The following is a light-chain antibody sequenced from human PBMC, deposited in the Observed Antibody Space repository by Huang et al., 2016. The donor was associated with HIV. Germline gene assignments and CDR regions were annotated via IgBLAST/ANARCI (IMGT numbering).Light chain of an antibody. Sequence: DIQMTQSPSSVSASVGDRVTITCWASQGISSWLAWYQQRPGKAPKLLIYIASTLKSGVPSRFSGNVSGTDFTLTISSLQPEDFATYYCQQTNSFPYTFGPGTKVEIK. V-gene: IGKV1-12*01. CDR1: QGISSW. J-gene: IGKJ2*01. CDR3: QQTNSFPYT. CDR2: IAS.